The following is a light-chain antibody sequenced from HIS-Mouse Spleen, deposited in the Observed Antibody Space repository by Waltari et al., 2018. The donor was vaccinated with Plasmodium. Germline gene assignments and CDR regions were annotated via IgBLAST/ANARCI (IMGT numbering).Light chain of an antibody. CDR1: SSDVGSYNL. CDR3: CSYAGSRV. Sequence: QSALTQPASVSGSPGPSITISCTGTSSDVGSYNLVSWYQQHPGKAPKIMIYEGSKRPSGVSNRFSGSKSGNTASLTISGLQAEDEADYYCCSYAGSRVFGGGTKLTVL. J-gene: IGLJ2*01. CDR2: EGS. V-gene: IGLV2-23*01.